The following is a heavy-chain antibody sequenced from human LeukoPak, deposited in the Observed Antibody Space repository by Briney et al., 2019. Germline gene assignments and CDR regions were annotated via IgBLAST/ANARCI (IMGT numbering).Heavy chain of an antibody. CDR3: ARDSRSGVDWFDP. CDR1: GGSISSYY. Sequence: SETLSLTCTVSGGSISSYYWSWLRQPPGKGLEWIGYIYYSGSTNYNPSLKSRVTISVDTSKNQFSLKLSSVTAADTAVYYCARDSRSGVDWFDPWGQGTLVTVSS. J-gene: IGHJ5*02. CDR2: IYYSGST. D-gene: IGHD3-10*01. V-gene: IGHV4-59*01.